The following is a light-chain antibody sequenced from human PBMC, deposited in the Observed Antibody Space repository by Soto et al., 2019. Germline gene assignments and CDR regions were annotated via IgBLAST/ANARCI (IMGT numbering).Light chain of an antibody. CDR2: DAS. V-gene: IGKV3-11*01. CDR1: QSIYSY. CDR3: QQRSNWPT. J-gene: IGKJ1*01. Sequence: EIVLTQSPATLSLSPGERATLSCRASQSIYSYLAWYQHKPGQAPRLLIHDASHRATGIPARFSGSGSGTDFTLTISSLEPEDFAVYYCQQRSNWPTFGQGTKVXIK.